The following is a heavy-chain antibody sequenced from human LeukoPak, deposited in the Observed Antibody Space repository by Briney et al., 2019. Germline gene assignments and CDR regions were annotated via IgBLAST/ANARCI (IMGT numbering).Heavy chain of an antibody. CDR3: ARGGKVTAIYYFDY. J-gene: IGHJ4*02. CDR1: GYTFTGYY. Sequence: ASVKVSCKASGYTFTGYYMHWVRQAPGQGLEWMGWINPNSGGTNYAQQFQDRVTMTRDTSISTAYMELSRLRSDDTAVYYCARGGKVTAIYYFDYWGQGTLVTVSS. V-gene: IGHV1-2*02. CDR2: INPNSGGT. D-gene: IGHD2-21*02.